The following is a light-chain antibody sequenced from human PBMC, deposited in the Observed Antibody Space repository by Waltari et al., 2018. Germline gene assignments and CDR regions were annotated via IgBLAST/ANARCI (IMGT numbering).Light chain of an antibody. CDR2: RDN. CDR3: QSYDRGLREWI. J-gene: IGLJ2*01. Sequence: QSVLTQPPSLSGAPGQRVTISCAGSTSNIGAGYIIILYQPVPGKAPKVFSFRDNNRPSGVPDRFVGSRSATSASLAITGLQAEDEADYYCQSYDRGLREWIFGGGTRLTVL. CDR1: TSNIGAGYI. V-gene: IGLV1-40*01.